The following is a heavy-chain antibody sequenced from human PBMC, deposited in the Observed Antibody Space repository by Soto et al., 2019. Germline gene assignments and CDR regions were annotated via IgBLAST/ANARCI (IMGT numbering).Heavy chain of an antibody. CDR1: GASINSVDYY. CDR3: ARELVCYVRVWADS. V-gene: IGHV4-30-4*01. CDR2: IYDSGTT. J-gene: IGHJ4*02. Sequence: RSLTCTVSGASINSVDYYWSWIRQSPGKGLEWIGHIYDSGTTYYNPSLKSRVSLSIDTSKNQFSLNLTSATAADTAVYFCARELVCYVRVWADSWGQGTLVTVSS. D-gene: IGHD2-8*01.